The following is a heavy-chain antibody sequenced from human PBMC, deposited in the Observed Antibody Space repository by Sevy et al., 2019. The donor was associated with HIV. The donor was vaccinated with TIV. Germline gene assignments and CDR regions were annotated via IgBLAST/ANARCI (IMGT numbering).Heavy chain of an antibody. D-gene: IGHD3-3*01. CDR1: GGSISSYY. CDR2: IYYSGST. V-gene: IGHV4-59*01. CDR3: ARWVFPALEWGGWFDP. J-gene: IGHJ5*02. Sequence: SETLSLTCTVSGGSISSYYWSWIRQPPGKGLERIGYIYYSGSTNYNPSLKSRVTISVDTSKNQLSLKLSAVTAADTAVYYCARWVFPALEWGGWFDPWCQGTLVTVSS.